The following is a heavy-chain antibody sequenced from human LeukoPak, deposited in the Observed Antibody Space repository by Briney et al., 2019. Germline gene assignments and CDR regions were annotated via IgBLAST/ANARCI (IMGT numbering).Heavy chain of an antibody. Sequence: SETLSLTCAVYGGSFSGYYWSWIRQPPGKGLEWIGYIYHSGSTYYNPSLKSRVTISLNTSKNQFSLKLSSVTAADTAVYYGARHEGGYSYGYPHYFDYWGQGTLVTVSS. V-gene: IGHV4-34*01. CDR2: IYHSGST. J-gene: IGHJ4*02. CDR3: ARHEGGYSYGYPHYFDY. D-gene: IGHD5-18*01. CDR1: GGSFSGYY.